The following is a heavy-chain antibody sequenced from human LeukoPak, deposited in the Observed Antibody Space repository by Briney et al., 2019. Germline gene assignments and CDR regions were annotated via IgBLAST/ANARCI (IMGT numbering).Heavy chain of an antibody. CDR2: IIPIFGTT. CDR3: ASRTYTYDSSGYYRRNYYFDY. D-gene: IGHD3-22*01. CDR1: GGTFSSYA. J-gene: IGHJ4*02. V-gene: IGHV1-69*13. Sequence: ASVKVSCKVSGGTFSSYAISWVRQAPGQGLEWMGGIIPIFGTTNYAQKLQGRVTITADESTSTAYMELSSLRSEDTAVYYCASRTYTYDSSGYYRRNYYFDYWGQGTLVTVSS.